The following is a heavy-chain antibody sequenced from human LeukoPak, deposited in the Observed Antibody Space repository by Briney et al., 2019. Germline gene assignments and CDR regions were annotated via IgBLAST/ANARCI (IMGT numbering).Heavy chain of an antibody. V-gene: IGHV3-53*04. CDR3: ARDSSGLSFDY. D-gene: IGHD6-19*01. Sequence: GGSLRLSCAASGFTVSSNYMSWVRQAPGKGLEWVSVIYSGGSTYYADSVKGRSTISRHNSKNTLYLQMNSLRADDTAVYYCARDSSGLSFDYWGQGTLVTVSS. CDR2: IYSGGST. CDR1: GFTVSSNY. J-gene: IGHJ4*02.